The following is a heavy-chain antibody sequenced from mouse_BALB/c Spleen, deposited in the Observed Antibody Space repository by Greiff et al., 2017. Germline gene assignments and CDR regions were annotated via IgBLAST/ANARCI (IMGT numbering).Heavy chain of an antibody. CDR3: TREGLDWAWFAY. Sequence: QVQLQQPGAELVRPGASVKLSCKASGYTFTSYWINWVKQRPGQGLEWIGNIYPSDSYTNYNQKFKDKATLTVDKSSSTAYMQLSSPTSEDSAVYYCTREGLDWAWFAYWGQGTLVTVSA. CDR2: IYPSDSYT. CDR1: GYTFTSYW. V-gene: IGHV1-69*02. J-gene: IGHJ3*01. D-gene: IGHD4-1*01.